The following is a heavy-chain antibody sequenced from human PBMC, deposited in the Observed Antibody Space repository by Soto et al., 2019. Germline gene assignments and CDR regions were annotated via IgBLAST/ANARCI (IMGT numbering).Heavy chain of an antibody. CDR2: IYYSGST. J-gene: IGHJ4*02. CDR3: ARHFYFDY. Sequence: SLSLTCTVSGGSISSSSYYWGWIRQPPGKGLEWIGSIYYSGSTYYNPSLKSRVTISVDTSKNQFSLKLSSVTAADTAVYYCARHFYFDYWGQGTLVTVSS. V-gene: IGHV4-39*01. CDR1: GGSISSSSYY.